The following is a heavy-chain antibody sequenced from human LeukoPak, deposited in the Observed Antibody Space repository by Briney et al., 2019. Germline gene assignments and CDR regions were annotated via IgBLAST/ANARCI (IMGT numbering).Heavy chain of an antibody. CDR1: GGSFSGYY. D-gene: IGHD4-17*01. V-gene: IGHV4-34*01. CDR3: ARVAYGDYDNFGY. CDR2: INHSGST. Sequence: TSETLSLTCAVYGGSFSGYYWSWIRQPPGKGLEWIGEINHSGSTNYNPSLKSRVTISVDTSKNQFSLKLSSVTAADTAVYYCARVAYGDYDNFGYWGQGTLVTVSS. J-gene: IGHJ4*02.